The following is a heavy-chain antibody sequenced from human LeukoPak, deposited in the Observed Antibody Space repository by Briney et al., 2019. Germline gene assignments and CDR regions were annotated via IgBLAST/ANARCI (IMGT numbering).Heavy chain of an antibody. V-gene: IGHV3-11*04. CDR1: GFTFSAYY. J-gene: IGHJ6*03. D-gene: IGHD1-7*01. CDR3: TRVLRGGTTPRYYYCYMDV. CDR2: FSSSGSTI. Sequence: GGPLSLSCAAPGFTFSAYYMSWIGQAPGKGLEGVYSFSSSGSTIYYADSVKGRFTISRDNAKNSLYLQMNSLTAEDTAVYYCTRVLRGGTTPRYYYCYMDVWGKGTTVTVSS.